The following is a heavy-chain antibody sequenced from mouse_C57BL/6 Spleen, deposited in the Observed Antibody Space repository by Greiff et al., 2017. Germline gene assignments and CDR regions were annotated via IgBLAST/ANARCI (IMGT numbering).Heavy chain of an antibody. CDR2: IDPNSGGT. J-gene: IGHJ4*01. CDR3: ARGHDYDKGYAMDY. CDR1: GYTFTSYW. Sequence: QVQLQQPGAELVKPGASVKLSCKASGYTFTSYWMHWVKQRPGRGLEWIGRIDPNSGGTKYNEKFKSKATLTVDKPSSSAYMQLSSLTSEDSAVDYCARGHDYDKGYAMDYWGQGTSVTVSS. D-gene: IGHD2-4*01. V-gene: IGHV1-72*01.